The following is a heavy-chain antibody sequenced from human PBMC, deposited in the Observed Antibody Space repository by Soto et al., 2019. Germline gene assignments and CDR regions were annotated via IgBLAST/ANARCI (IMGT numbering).Heavy chain of an antibody. Sequence: QVQLVESGGGLDKPGGSLRLSCAASGFTFSDYNMSWVRQAPGKGLEWVSYIISSGSTIYYADSVKGRVTISGDNAKNSLDLQMCSLGAEVTGVNCCARGHIVEWLSSFGYGGQGTLVTVSS. CDR1: GFTFSDYN. CDR3: ARGHIVEWLSSFGY. J-gene: IGHJ4*02. D-gene: IGHD3-3*01. V-gene: IGHV3-11*01. CDR2: IISSGSTI.